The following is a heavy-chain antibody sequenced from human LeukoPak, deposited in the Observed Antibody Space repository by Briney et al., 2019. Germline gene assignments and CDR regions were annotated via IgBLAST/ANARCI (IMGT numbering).Heavy chain of an antibody. Sequence: ASVKVSCMASGGTFNSYAISWVRQAPGQELEWMGGIIPIFGTANYAQKFQGRVTITADESTSTAYMELSSLRSEDTAVYYCARDITGTTVWGQGTLVTVSS. V-gene: IGHV1-69*13. J-gene: IGHJ4*02. CDR3: ARDITGTTV. CDR2: IIPIFGTA. D-gene: IGHD1-20*01. CDR1: GGTFNSYA.